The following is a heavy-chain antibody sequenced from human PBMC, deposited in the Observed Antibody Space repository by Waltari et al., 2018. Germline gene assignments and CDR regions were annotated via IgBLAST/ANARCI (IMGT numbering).Heavy chain of an antibody. CDR3: ARGSVYSASYFYFDR. D-gene: IGHD1-26*01. CDR2: IYYTGTT. V-gene: IGHV4-59*01. CDR1: AGSISSDY. J-gene: IGHJ4*02. Sequence: QVQLQESGPGLVMPSETQSLTCTVSAGSISSDYWTWIRQPPGKGLEWIGSIYYTGTTTYNPSLKGRATLSLDTSKKHFSLYLNSVTAADAAVYYCARGSVYSASYFYFDRWGQGTLVTVSS.